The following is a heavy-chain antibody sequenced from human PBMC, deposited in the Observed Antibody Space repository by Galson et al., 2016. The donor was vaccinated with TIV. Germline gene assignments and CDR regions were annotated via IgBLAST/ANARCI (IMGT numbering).Heavy chain of an antibody. V-gene: IGHV4-30-4*08. CDR3: ARFVDSSGCFDS. D-gene: IGHD3-22*01. Sequence: TLSLTCTVFGGSISSGDYYWHWIRQSPGKGLEWIGYIYYSGSTYYNPSRKSRVTIAVDTSKKQFSLKFTSLSATDRAVYYCARFVDSSGCFDSWGQGILVTVSS. J-gene: IGHJ4*02. CDR1: GGSISSGDYY. CDR2: IYYSGST.